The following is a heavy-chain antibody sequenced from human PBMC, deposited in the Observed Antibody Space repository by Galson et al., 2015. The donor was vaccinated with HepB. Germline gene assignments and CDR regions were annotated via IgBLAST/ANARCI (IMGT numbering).Heavy chain of an antibody. J-gene: IGHJ6*02. Sequence: SLRLSCAASGFTFSSYSMNWVRQAPGKGLEWVSYISSSSSTIYYADSVKGRFTISRDNAKNSLYLQMNSLRDEDTAVYYCARVRVDKSSPPNGMDVWGQGTTVTVSS. CDR3: ARVRVDKSSPPNGMDV. CDR2: ISSSSSTI. V-gene: IGHV3-48*02. CDR1: GFTFSSYS.